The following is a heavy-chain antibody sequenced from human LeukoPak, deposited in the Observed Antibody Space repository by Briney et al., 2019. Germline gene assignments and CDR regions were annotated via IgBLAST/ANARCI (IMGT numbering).Heavy chain of an antibody. V-gene: IGHV1-69*05. D-gene: IGHD3-10*01. Sequence: SVKVSCKASGGTFSSYAISWVRQAPGQGLEWTGGIIPIFGTANYAQKFQGRVTITTDESTSTAYMELSSLRSEDTAVYYCASSYGSGSYCLFDYWGQGTLVTVSS. CDR3: ASSYGSGSYCLFDY. CDR2: IIPIFGTA. CDR1: GGTFSSYA. J-gene: IGHJ4*02.